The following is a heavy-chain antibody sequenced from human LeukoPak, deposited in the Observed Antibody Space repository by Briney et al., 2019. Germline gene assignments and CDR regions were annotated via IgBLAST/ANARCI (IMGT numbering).Heavy chain of an antibody. Sequence: GGSLILSCAASGFTFSSCGMHWVRQAPGKGLEWVAVIWYDGSNKYYADSVKGRFTISRDNSKNTLYLQMNSLRAEDTAVYYCARGRGPLDYWGQGTLVTVSS. CDR1: GFTFSSCG. J-gene: IGHJ4*02. CDR2: IWYDGSNK. CDR3: ARGRGPLDY. V-gene: IGHV3-33*01. D-gene: IGHD5-12*01.